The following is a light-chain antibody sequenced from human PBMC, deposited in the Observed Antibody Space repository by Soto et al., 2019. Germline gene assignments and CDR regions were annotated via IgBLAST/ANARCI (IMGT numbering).Light chain of an antibody. V-gene: IGKV1-39*01. CDR3: QQSHSTPYT. Sequence: DIQMTQSPSSLSVSVGDRVTITCRASQNLGKYLHWYQQKPGQAPKLLIYDISSLQSGVPSSFSGSGSGTDFTLTISSLQPEDFATYYCQQSHSTPYTFGQGTKLEI. J-gene: IGKJ2*01. CDR1: QNLGKY. CDR2: DIS.